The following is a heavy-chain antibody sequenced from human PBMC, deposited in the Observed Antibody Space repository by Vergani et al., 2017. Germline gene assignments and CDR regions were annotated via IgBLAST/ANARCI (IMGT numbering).Heavy chain of an antibody. V-gene: IGHV3-48*01. D-gene: IGHD3-10*01. CDR1: GFTFSSYS. CDR3: AYGSGSYYGDY. Sequence: EVQLVESGGGLVQPGGSLRLSCAASGFTFSSYSMNWVRQAPGKGLEWVSYISSSSSTIYYADSVKGRFTISRDNAKNSLYLQMNSLRAEDTAVYYCAYGSGSYYGDYWGQGTLVTVSS. CDR2: ISSSSSTI. J-gene: IGHJ4*02.